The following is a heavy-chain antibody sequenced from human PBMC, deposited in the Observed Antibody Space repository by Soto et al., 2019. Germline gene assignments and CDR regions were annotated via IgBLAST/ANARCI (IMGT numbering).Heavy chain of an antibody. V-gene: IGHV4-39*01. Sequence: SETLSLTCTVSGGSISSSSYYWGWIRQPPGKGLEWIGSIYYSGSTYYNPSLKSRVTISVDTSKNQFSLKLSSVTAADTAVYYCARYGSTAFDIWGQGTMVTV. CDR2: IYYSGST. D-gene: IGHD3-10*01. J-gene: IGHJ3*02. CDR1: GGSISSSSYY. CDR3: ARYGSTAFDI.